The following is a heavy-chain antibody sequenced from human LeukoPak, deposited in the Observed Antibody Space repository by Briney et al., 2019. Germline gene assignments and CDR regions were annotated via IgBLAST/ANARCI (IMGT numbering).Heavy chain of an antibody. CDR3: ATPGDSFDY. CDR2: IYYSGST. CDR1: GGSISSSSYY. V-gene: IGHV4-39*01. J-gene: IGHJ4*02. Sequence: SGTLSLTCTVSGGSISSSSYYWGWIRQPPGKGLEWIGSIYYSGSTYYNPSLKSRVTISVDTSKNQFSLKLSSVTAADTAVYYCATPGDSFDYWGQGTLVTVSS. D-gene: IGHD3-16*01.